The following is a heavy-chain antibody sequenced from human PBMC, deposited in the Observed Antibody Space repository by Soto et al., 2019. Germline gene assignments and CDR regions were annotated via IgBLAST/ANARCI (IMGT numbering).Heavy chain of an antibody. V-gene: IGHV3-30-3*01. CDR1: GFTFSGCA. D-gene: IGHD3-22*01. Sequence: QVQLVESGGGVVQPGRSLRLSCAASGFTFSGCAKHCVRQAPGKGQEWVAVISHDGNNKNYADSVKGRFTISRDNSKNTLYVQMNSLRVEDTAVYYCARSRGSSGYYYVDYWGQGTLVTVSS. J-gene: IGHJ4*02. CDR3: ARSRGSSGYYYVDY. CDR2: ISHDGNNK.